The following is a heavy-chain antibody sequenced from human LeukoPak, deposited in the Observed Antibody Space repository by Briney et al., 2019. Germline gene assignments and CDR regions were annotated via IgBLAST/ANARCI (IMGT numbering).Heavy chain of an antibody. CDR1: GYTFTSHY. D-gene: IGHD6-19*01. J-gene: IGHJ4*02. V-gene: IGHV1-46*01. CDR2: INTSGGST. CDR3: ARESIAVAGINDY. Sequence: ASVKVSCKASGYTFTSHYMHWVRQAPGQGLEWMGIINTSGGSTSYAQKFQGRVTMTRDTSTSTVYMELRSLRSEDTAVYHCARESIAVAGINDYWGQGTLVTVSS.